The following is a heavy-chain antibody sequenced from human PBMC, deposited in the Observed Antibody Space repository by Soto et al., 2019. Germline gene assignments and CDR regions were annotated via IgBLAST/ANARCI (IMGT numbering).Heavy chain of an antibody. J-gene: IGHJ4*02. CDR1: GGSISSYY. V-gene: IGHV4-59*01. CDR3: GRVLPYYYDSSGYSTCFDY. D-gene: IGHD3-22*01. Sequence: PSETLSLTCTVSGGSISSYYWSWIRQPPGKGLEWIGYIYYSGSTNYNPSLKSRVTISVDTSKNQFSLKLSSVTAADTAVYYCGRVLPYYYDSSGYSTCFDYWGQGTLVTVSS. CDR2: IYYSGST.